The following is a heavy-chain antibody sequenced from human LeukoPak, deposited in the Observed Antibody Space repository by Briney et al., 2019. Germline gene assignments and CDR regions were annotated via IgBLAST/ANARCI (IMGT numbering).Heavy chain of an antibody. D-gene: IGHD2-8*01. CDR3: ARESVVLMVYAMGWSGWFDP. V-gene: IGHV4-4*07. CDR1: GGSISSYY. Sequence: NPSETLSLTCTVSGGSISSYYWSWIRQPAGKGLEWIGRIYTSGSTNYNPSLKSRVTMSVDTSKNQFSLKLSSVTAADTAVYYCARESVVLMVYAMGWSGWFDPWGQGTLVTVSS. CDR2: IYTSGST. J-gene: IGHJ5*02.